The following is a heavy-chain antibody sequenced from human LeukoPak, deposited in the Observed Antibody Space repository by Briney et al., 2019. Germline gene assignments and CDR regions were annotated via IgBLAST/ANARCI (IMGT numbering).Heavy chain of an antibody. J-gene: IGHJ3*02. CDR3: ARVVRGAFDI. D-gene: IGHD3-10*01. CDR1: GGSFSGYS. Sequence: SETLSLTCAVHGGSFSGYSWHWIRQSPGKGLEWIGEINRSGTTNYNESLKSRVTMSVDTSKIQFSLRLNSVTAADTAVYYCARVVRGAFDIWGQGTMVTVSS. V-gene: IGHV4-34*01. CDR2: INRSGTT.